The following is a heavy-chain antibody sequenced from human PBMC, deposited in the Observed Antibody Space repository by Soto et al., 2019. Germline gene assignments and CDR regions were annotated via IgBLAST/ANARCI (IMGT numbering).Heavy chain of an antibody. CDR2: IVHGGST. CDR1: GGSFSGFY. J-gene: IGHJ6*02. V-gene: IGHV4-34*01. CDR3: ARGRRRMDV. Sequence: SETLSLTCAVYGGSFSGFYWSWIRQPPGKGLEWIGEIVHGGSTNYNPSLKSRVTISVDTSKNQFSLKLSSVTAADTAVYYCARGRRRMDVWGQGTTVTVSS.